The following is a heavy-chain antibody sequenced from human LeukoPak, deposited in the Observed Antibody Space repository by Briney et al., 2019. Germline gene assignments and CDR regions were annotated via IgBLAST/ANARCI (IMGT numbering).Heavy chain of an antibody. CDR2: IIPIFDTA. CDR1: GGTFSSYA. Sequence: SVKVSCKASGGTFSSYAISWVRQAPGQGLEWMGGIIPIFDTANYAQKFQGRVTITADESTSTAYMELSSLRSKDTAVYYCARWSYYGSGSYYNMGYYYYYGMDVWGKGTTVTVSS. J-gene: IGHJ6*04. V-gene: IGHV1-69*13. CDR3: ARWSYYGSGSYYNMGYYYYYGMDV. D-gene: IGHD3-10*01.